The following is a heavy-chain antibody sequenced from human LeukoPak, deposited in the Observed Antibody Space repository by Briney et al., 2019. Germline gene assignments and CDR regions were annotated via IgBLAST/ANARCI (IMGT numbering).Heavy chain of an antibody. D-gene: IGHD5-18*01. V-gene: IGHV3-33*03. Sequence: PGTSLRLSCAASGFTFSSFGMHWVRQAPGKGLEWVAVIWGDGSSQYYGDSVKGRFTISRDNSKNTLYPQVNSLRAEDTAMYYCAKKGGYSYGYVDSWGQGTLVTVSS. CDR1: GFTFSSFG. J-gene: IGHJ4*02. CDR2: IWGDGSSQ. CDR3: AKKGGYSYGYVDS.